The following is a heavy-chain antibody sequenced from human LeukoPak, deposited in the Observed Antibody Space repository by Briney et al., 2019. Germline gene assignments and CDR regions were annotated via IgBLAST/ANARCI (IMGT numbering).Heavy chain of an antibody. CDR1: GFTLDDYA. V-gene: IGHV3-43*02. D-gene: IGHD3-9*01. CDR3: AKDYYDILTGPFDY. J-gene: IGHJ4*02. Sequence: PGGSLRLSCAASGFTLDDYAMHWVRQAPGKGLEWVSLISGDGGSTYYADSVKGRFTISRDNSKNSLYLQINSLRTEDCALYYCAKDYYDILTGPFDYWGQGTLVTVSS. CDR2: ISGDGGST.